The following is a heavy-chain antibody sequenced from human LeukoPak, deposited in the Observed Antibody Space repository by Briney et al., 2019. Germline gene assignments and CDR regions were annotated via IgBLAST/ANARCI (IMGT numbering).Heavy chain of an antibody. V-gene: IGHV3-23*01. CDR1: GCTFTTYP. Sequence: GGPLRLSCEASGCTFTTYPMSWVRQAPGKGLEWVSTFSGSGGRTYYADSVKGRFTISRDNSKNTLSLQMNSLRAEDTAVYYCAKVTSSYNYFDYWGQGSLVTVSS. CDR2: FSGSGGRT. D-gene: IGHD2-2*01. J-gene: IGHJ4*02. CDR3: AKVTSSYNYFDY.